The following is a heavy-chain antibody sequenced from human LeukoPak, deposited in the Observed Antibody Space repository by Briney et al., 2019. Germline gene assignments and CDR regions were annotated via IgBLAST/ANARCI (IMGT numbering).Heavy chain of an antibody. CDR3: ARAHYPYYYDSSGGQHYFDY. J-gene: IGHJ4*02. D-gene: IGHD3-22*01. V-gene: IGHV1-46*01. Sequence: ASVKVSCTASGYTFTSNYIHWVRQAPGQGLEWMGMIYPRDGSTSYAQKFQGRVTVTRDTSTSTVHMELSGLRSEDTAVYYCARAHYPYYYDSSGGQHYFDYWGQGTLVTVSS. CDR1: GYTFTSNY. CDR2: IYPRDGST.